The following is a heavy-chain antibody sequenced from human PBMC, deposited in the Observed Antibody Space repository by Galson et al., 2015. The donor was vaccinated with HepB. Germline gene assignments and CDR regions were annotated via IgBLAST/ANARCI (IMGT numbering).Heavy chain of an antibody. CDR1: GGTINNYY. Sequence: LSLTCTVSGGTINNYYWSWIRQSPGKGLEWIGYIHQNGNINYDPSLKSRVSISLDTSKRQFSLTLDSVTAADTAVYYCARAPSAIVVRYFDLWGRGTLITVSS. J-gene: IGHJ2*01. D-gene: IGHD1-26*01. CDR3: ARAPSAIVVRYFDL. V-gene: IGHV4-59*01. CDR2: IHQNGNI.